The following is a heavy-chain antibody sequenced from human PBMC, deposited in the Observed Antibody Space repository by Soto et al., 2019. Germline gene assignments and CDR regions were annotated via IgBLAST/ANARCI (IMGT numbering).Heavy chain of an antibody. D-gene: IGHD4-17*01. J-gene: IGHJ4*02. CDR2: IYYSGST. CDR1: GGSISSGGYY. Sequence: QVQLQESGPGLVKPSQTLSLTCTVSGGSISSGGYYWSWIRQHPGKGLEWIGYIYYSGSTYYNPSLKSRVTISVDTSKNQFSLKLSSVTAADTAVYYCARALVIYGDQPQGDFDYWGQGTLVTVSS. CDR3: ARALVIYGDQPQGDFDY. V-gene: IGHV4-31*03.